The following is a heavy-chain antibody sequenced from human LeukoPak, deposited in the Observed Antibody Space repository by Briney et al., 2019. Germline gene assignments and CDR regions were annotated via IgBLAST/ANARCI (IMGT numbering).Heavy chain of an antibody. CDR2: IWSDGSNK. J-gene: IGHJ4*02. CDR3: ARGYYAGRGHHFEY. CDR1: GFTSSGYG. Sequence: GGSLSPSCATSGFTSSGYGMTWVRQAPGKGRGGLTVIWSDGSNKYYADSVKGRFTISRDNSKNTLYLQMNSLRAEDTAVYYCARGYYAGRGHHFEYWGQGTLVTVSS. D-gene: IGHD3-22*01. V-gene: IGHV3-33*01.